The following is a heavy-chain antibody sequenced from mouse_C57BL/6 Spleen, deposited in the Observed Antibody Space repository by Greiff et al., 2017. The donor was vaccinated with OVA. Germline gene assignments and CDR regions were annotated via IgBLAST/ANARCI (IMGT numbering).Heavy chain of an antibody. V-gene: IGHV1-50*01. Sequence: QVQLQQPGAELVKPGASVKLSCKASGYTFTSYWMQWVKQRPGQGLEWIGEIDPSDSYTNYNQKFKGKATLTVDTSSSPAYMPPTSLTSHHSAVYFCARRYSNYWHFAYWGQGTTLTVSS. CDR1: GYTFTSYW. D-gene: IGHD2-5*01. CDR3: ARRYSNYWHFAY. CDR2: IDPSDSYT. J-gene: IGHJ2*01.